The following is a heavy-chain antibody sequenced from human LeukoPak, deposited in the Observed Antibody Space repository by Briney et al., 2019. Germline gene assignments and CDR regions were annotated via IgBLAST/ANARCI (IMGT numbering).Heavy chain of an antibody. CDR3: ARGSRGGYSYGWSIDY. J-gene: IGHJ4*02. D-gene: IGHD5-18*01. CDR2: ISYDGSNK. V-gene: IGHV3-30-3*01. Sequence: GGSLRLSCAASGFTFSSYAMHWVRQAPGKGLEWVAVISYDGSNKYYADSVKGRFTISRDNSKNTLYLQMNSLRAEDTAVYYCARGSRGGYSYGWSIDYWGQGTLVTVSS. CDR1: GFTFSSYA.